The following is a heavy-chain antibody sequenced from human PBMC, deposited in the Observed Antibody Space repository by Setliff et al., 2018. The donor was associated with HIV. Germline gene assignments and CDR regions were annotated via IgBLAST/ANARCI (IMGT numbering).Heavy chain of an antibody. J-gene: IGHJ6*03. Sequence: RASVKVSCKASGYTFTSYYMHWVRQAPGQGLEWMGLINPSGGSTSYAQKFQGRVTMTRDTSTSTVYMELSSLRSEDTAVYYCARDRTPQNWGSRGFYYMDVWATGTTVTVSS. CDR3: ARDRTPQNWGSRGFYYMDV. V-gene: IGHV1-46*01. CDR1: GYTFTSYY. D-gene: IGHD7-27*01. CDR2: INPSGGST.